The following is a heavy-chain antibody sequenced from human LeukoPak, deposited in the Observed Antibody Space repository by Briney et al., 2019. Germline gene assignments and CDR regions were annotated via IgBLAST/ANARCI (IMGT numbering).Heavy chain of an antibody. J-gene: IGHJ4*02. CDR2: IYYSGST. CDR1: GYSISSGYY. V-gene: IGHV4-61*01. CDR3: ARVSGYDWESFYDY. D-gene: IGHD5-12*01. Sequence: SETLSLTCTVSGYSISSGYYWGWIRQPPGKGLEWIGYIYYSGSTNYNPSLKSRVTISVDTSKNQFSLKLNSVTAADTAVYYCARVSGYDWESFYDYWGQGTLVTVSS.